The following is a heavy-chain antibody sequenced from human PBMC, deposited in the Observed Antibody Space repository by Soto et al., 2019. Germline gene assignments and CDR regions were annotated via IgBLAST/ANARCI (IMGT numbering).Heavy chain of an antibody. CDR3: ARDSRTYYYYYGMDV. V-gene: IGHV4-59*01. J-gene: IGHJ6*02. CDR2: IYYSGST. D-gene: IGHD2-2*01. CDR1: GGSISSYY. Sequence: QVQLQESGPGLVKPSETLSLTCTVSGGSISSYYWSWIRQPPGKGLEWIGYIYYSGSTNYNPSLKSRVTISVDTSKNQFSRKLSSVTAADTAVYYCARDSRTYYYYYGMDVCGQGTTVTVSS.